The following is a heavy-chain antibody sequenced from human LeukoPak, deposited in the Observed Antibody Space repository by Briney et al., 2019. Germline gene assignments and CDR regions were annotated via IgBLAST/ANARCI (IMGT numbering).Heavy chain of an antibody. D-gene: IGHD6-13*01. CDR2: ISPSGGTT. V-gene: IGHV1-46*01. Sequence: AASVKVSCKASGYTFTSYYMNWVRQAPGQGLEWMGIISPSGGTTSYAEKFQGRVTMTEDTSTDTAYMELSSLRSEDTAVYYCATDLSSSQRMDVWGQGTTVTVSS. J-gene: IGHJ6*02. CDR3: ATDLSSSQRMDV. CDR1: GYTFTSYY.